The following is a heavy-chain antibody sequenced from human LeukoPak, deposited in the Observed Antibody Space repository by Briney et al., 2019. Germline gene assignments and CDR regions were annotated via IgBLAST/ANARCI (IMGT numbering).Heavy chain of an antibody. D-gene: IGHD3-10*02. Sequence: GGSLRLSCAASGFTFDDFGMSWVRQVPGKGLEWVAGINWSGDSIHYADSVKGRFTISRDNAKNSLYLQMNSLRAEDTAVYYCAELSITMIGGVWGKGTTVTTSS. CDR2: INWSGDSI. CDR1: GFTFDDFG. CDR3: AELSITMIGGV. J-gene: IGHJ6*04. V-gene: IGHV3-20*04.